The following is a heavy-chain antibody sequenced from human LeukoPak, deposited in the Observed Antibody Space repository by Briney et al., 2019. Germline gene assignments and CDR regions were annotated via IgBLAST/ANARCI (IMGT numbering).Heavy chain of an antibody. CDR1: GGSISSSNW. D-gene: IGHD3-3*01. CDR2: IYHSGST. CDR3: ARQTSSVTIFGVVYRNRPPFDP. Sequence: SGTLSLTCAVSGGSISSSNWWSWVRQPPGKGLEWIGEIYHSGSTNYNPSLKSRVTISVDKSKNQFSLELSSVTAADTAVYYCARQTSSVTIFGVVYRNRPPFDPWGQGTLVTVSS. V-gene: IGHV4-4*02. J-gene: IGHJ5*02.